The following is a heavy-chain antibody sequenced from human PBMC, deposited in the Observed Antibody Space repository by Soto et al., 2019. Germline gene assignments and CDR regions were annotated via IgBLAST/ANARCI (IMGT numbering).Heavy chain of an antibody. CDR2: IKQDGGES. D-gene: IGHD4-17*01. CDR3: AREGVTIQGDYFYGMDV. CDR1: GFTFEKYW. Sequence: GGSLRLSCAASGFTFEKYWLSWVRQAPGKGLEWVANIKQDGGESHFLDSVKGRFTISRDNAKKSMFLLMSDLRVEDTGVYFCAREGVTIQGDYFYGMDVWGQGTTVTVSS. V-gene: IGHV3-7*03. J-gene: IGHJ6*02.